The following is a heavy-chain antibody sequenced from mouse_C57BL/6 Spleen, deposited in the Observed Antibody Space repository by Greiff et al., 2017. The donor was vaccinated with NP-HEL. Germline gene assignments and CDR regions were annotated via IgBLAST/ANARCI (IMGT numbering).Heavy chain of an antibody. CDR2: IWSGGST. CDR3: ARNRGYYGSSYGFAY. CDR1: GFSLTSYG. J-gene: IGHJ3*01. Sequence: VQLKESGPGLVQPSQSLSITCTVSGFSLTSYGVHWVRQSPGKGLEWLGVIWSGGSTDYNAAFISRLSISKDNSKSQVFFKMNSLQADDTAIYYCARNRGYYGSSYGFAYWGQGTLVTVSA. D-gene: IGHD1-1*01. V-gene: IGHV2-2*01.